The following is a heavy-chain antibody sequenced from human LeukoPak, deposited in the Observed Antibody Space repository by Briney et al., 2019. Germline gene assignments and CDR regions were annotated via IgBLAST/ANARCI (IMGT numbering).Heavy chain of an antibody. V-gene: IGHV4-34*01. CDR3: ARARGSYQRYYFDY. CDR2: INHSGST. CDR1: GGSFSGYY. D-gene: IGHD1-26*01. Sequence: PSETLSLTCAVYGGSFSGYYWSWIRQPPGKGLEWIGEINHSGSTNYNPSLKSRVTISVDTSKNQFSLKPSSVTAADTAVYYCARARGSYQRYYFDYWGQGTLVTVSS. J-gene: IGHJ4*02.